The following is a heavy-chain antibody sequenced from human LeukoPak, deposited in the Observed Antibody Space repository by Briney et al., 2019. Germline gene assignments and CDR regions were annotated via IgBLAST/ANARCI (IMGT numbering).Heavy chain of an antibody. CDR3: ARLGGISYGWFDP. CDR1: GVSISSSTYY. CDR2: IYYSGST. J-gene: IGHJ5*02. V-gene: IGHV4-39*01. D-gene: IGHD3-10*01. Sequence: SETLSLTCTVSGVSISSSTYYWGWIRQPPGKGLECIGSIYYSGSTYHNPSLKSRVTISVDTSKNQFSLKPSSVTAADTAVYYCARLGGISYGWFDPWGQGTLVTVSS.